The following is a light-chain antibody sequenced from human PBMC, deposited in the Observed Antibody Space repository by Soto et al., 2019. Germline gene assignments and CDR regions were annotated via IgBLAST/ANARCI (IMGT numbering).Light chain of an antibody. J-gene: IGLJ3*02. Sequence: NFMLTQPHSVSESPGKTVIISCTRSSGSIARNYVQWYQQRPGSSPTIVIYEDNERPSGVPDRFPGSIDSSSNSASLTISGLKTEDEADYYCQSHDSTNVVFGGGTKLTVL. CDR1: SGSIARNY. CDR2: EDN. V-gene: IGLV6-57*01. CDR3: QSHDSTNVV.